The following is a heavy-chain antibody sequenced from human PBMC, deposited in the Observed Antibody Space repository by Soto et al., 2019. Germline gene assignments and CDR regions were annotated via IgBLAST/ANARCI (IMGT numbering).Heavy chain of an antibody. CDR3: AKDRGGFAGGWDYFDS. CDR2: ISASGGNT. D-gene: IGHD6-19*01. V-gene: IGHV3-23*01. J-gene: IGHJ4*02. Sequence: WGSLRLSCVASGFTFSSYTMSWVRQAPGKGLEWVSSISASGGNTYYADSVKGRFTISRDNSKNTLYLQMNSLRAEDTAVYYCAKDRGGFAGGWDYFDSWGQGTVVTVSS. CDR1: GFTFSSYT.